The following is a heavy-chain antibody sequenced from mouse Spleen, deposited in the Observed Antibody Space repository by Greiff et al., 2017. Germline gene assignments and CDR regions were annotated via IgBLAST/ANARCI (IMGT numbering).Heavy chain of an antibody. Sequence: EVQLQQSGPELVKPGASVKISCKASGYSFTGYYMNWVKQSPEKSLEWIGEINPSTGGTTYNQKFKAKATLTVDKSSSTAYMQLKSLTSEDSAVYYCARSYYYGYYAMDYWGQGTSVTVSS. CDR1: GYSFTGYY. CDR3: ARSYYYGYYAMDY. J-gene: IGHJ4*01. D-gene: IGHD1-1*01. CDR2: INPSTGGT. V-gene: IGHV1-42*01.